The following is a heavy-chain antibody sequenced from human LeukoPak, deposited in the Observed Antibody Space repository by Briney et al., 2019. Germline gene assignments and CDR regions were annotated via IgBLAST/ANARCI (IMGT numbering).Heavy chain of an antibody. CDR1: GFTFSSYA. CDR2: ISGSGSRT. Sequence: GGSLRLSCAASGFTFSSYAMSWVRQAPGKGLEWVSAISGSGSRTYHADSVKGRFTISRDNAKNSLYLQMNSLRAEDTAVYYCASGPAFGVWGSFLHYWGQGTLVTVSS. J-gene: IGHJ4*02. V-gene: IGHV3-23*01. CDR3: ASGPAFGVWGSFLHY. D-gene: IGHD3-16*01.